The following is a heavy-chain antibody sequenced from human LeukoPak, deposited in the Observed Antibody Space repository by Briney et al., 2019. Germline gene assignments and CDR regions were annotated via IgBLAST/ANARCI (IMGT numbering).Heavy chain of an antibody. Sequence: ASVKVSCKASGYTFTSYDINWVRQATGQGLEWMGWMDPNSGNTGYAQKFQGRVTMTRNTSISTAYMELSSLRSEDTAVYYCARAPRWLLYYFDYWGQGTLVTVSS. CDR3: ARAPRWLLYYFDY. V-gene: IGHV1-8*01. D-gene: IGHD3-3*01. J-gene: IGHJ4*02. CDR2: MDPNSGNT. CDR1: GYTFTSYD.